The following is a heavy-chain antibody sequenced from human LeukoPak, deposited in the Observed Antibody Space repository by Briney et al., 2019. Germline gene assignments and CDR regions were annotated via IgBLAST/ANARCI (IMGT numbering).Heavy chain of an antibody. D-gene: IGHD5-24*01. CDR3: TSRGFRLPLDAFDV. J-gene: IGHJ3*01. V-gene: IGHV4-39*01. Sequence: SSETVSLTCTVSGGPITRSAYYWVWVRQSPGRGLEWLGSIYSNGNIYYNPSFESRLTIAIETSKNQFTLKMTSGTAADTAAYYCTSRGFRLPLDAFDVWGQGTRVAVSS. CDR1: GGPITRSAYY. CDR2: IYSNGNI.